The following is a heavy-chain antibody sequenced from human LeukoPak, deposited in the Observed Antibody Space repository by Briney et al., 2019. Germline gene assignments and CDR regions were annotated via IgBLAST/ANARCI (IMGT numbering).Heavy chain of an antibody. CDR3: ARVLVTTDYYYYYMDV. V-gene: IGHV1-8*01. Sequence: ASVKVSCKASGYTFTSYDINWVRQATGQGLEWMGWMNPNSGNTGYAQKFQGRVTMTRNTSISTAYMELSSLRSEDTAVYYCARVLVTTDYYYYYMDVWGKGTTVTVSS. J-gene: IGHJ6*03. CDR1: GYTFTSYD. CDR2: MNPNSGNT. D-gene: IGHD4-11*01.